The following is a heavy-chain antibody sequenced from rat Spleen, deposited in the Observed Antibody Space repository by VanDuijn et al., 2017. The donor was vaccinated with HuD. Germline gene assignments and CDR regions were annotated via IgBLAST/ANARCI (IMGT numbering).Heavy chain of an antibody. CDR3: ARRANWEPWFAY. V-gene: IGHV5-20*01. Sequence: EVPLVESGGNLVQPGRSLETPCAGSGFTFSGYYSPCVRPTPTWGVEWVASINYDSDSTYYRNSVKGRFTISRDNAYSTQYLQMDSLRSEDTATYYCARRANWEPWFAYWGQGTLVTVSS. D-gene: IGHD5-1*01. CDR1: GFTFSGYY. CDR2: INYDSDST. J-gene: IGHJ3*01.